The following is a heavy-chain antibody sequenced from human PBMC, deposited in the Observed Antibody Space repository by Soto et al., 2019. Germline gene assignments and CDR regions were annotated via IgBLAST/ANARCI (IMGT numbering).Heavy chain of an antibody. CDR1: GGSMSSSSYY. CDR2: IYYSGTT. Sequence: PSETLSLTCTVSGGSMSSSSYYWGWIRQPPGKGLEWIGSIYYSGTTYYNPSLKSRVTISVDTSKNQFSLKLSSVTAADTAVYYCARHRGYYDILTGYYTELNFDYWGQGTQVTVSS. D-gene: IGHD3-9*01. J-gene: IGHJ4*02. CDR3: ARHRGYYDILTGYYTELNFDY. V-gene: IGHV4-39*01.